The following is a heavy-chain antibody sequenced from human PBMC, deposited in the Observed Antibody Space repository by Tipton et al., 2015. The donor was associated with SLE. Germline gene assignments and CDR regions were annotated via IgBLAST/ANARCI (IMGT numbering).Heavy chain of an antibody. J-gene: IGHJ3*02. V-gene: IGHV4-59*11. Sequence: TLSLTCTVSGGSISSHYWSWIRQSPGKGLEWIGYFYYSGSTKYNPSPKSRVTISGDTSKNQFSLTLSSVTAADTAVYYCARDPDLGLCSGTTCPDTSDMWGQGTVVTVSS. D-gene: IGHD2-2*01. CDR3: ARDPDLGLCSGTTCPDTSDM. CDR1: GGSISSHY. CDR2: FYYSGST.